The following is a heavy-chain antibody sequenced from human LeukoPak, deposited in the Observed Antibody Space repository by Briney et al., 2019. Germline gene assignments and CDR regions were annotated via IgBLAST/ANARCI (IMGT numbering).Heavy chain of an antibody. CDR2: IRYDGSNK. Sequence: PGGSLRLSCAASGFTFSSYGMHWVREAPGKGLEWVAFIRYDGSNKYYADSVKGRFTISRDNSKNTLYLQMNSLRAEDTAVYYCAKLIGAVAGVDYWGQGTLVTVSS. D-gene: IGHD6-19*01. J-gene: IGHJ4*02. V-gene: IGHV3-30*02. CDR1: GFTFSSYG. CDR3: AKLIGAVAGVDY.